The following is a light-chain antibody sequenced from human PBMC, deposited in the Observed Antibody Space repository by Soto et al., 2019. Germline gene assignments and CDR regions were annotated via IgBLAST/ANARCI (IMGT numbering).Light chain of an antibody. CDR1: SSNIGADYD. Sequence: QSVLTQPPSVSGAPGQRITISCTGSSSNIGADYDVHWYHHLPGTAPKLLIYGNNNRPSGVPDRFSGSKSGTSASLAITGLQAEDEADYYCQSYDSSRRTVVLGGGTKLTVL. V-gene: IGLV1-40*01. J-gene: IGLJ2*01. CDR3: QSYDSSRRTVV. CDR2: GNN.